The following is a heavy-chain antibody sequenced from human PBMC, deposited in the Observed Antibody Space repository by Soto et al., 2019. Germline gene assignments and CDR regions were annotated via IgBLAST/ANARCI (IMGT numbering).Heavy chain of an antibody. CDR3: AKDLRSSGV. J-gene: IGHJ4*02. D-gene: IGHD6-25*01. Sequence: GGSLRLSCAASGFTFSSSAMTWVRQAPGKGLEWVSAIYASGFDTYYADSVKGRFTVSRDNSKNTLYLQMNSLRAEDTAVYYCAKDLRSSGVWGQGTLVTVSS. CDR1: GFTFSSSA. V-gene: IGHV3-23*01. CDR2: IYASGFDT.